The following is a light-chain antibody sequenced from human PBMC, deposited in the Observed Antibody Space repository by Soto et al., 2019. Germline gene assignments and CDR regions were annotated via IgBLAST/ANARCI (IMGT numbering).Light chain of an antibody. V-gene: IGKV3-20*01. CDR3: QQYDTSPRT. CDR2: GAS. J-gene: IGKJ1*01. Sequence: EIVLTQSPGTLSLSPGERATLSCRASQSVSSYLAWYQQKPGQAPRLLIFGASSRATGIPDRFSGIGSGTDFTLTISRLDPEDFAVYYCQQYDTSPRTLGQGTKVEIK. CDR1: QSVSSY.